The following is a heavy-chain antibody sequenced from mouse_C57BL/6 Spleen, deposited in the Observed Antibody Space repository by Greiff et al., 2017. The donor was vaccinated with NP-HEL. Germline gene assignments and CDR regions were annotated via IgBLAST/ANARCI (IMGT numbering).Heavy chain of an antibody. D-gene: IGHD2-4*01. J-gene: IGHJ4*01. CDR3: ASRGGDYDFLAMDY. Sequence: VQLQQSGPELVKPGASVKLSCKASGYTFTSYDINWVKQRPGQGLEWIGWIYPRDGSTKYNEKFKGKATLTVDTSSSTAYMELHSLTSEDSAVYFCASRGGDYDFLAMDYWGQGTSVTVSS. CDR2: IYPRDGST. V-gene: IGHV1-85*01. CDR1: GYTFTSYD.